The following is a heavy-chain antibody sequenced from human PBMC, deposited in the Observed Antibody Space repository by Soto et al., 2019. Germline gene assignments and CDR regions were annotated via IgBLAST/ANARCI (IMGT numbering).Heavy chain of an antibody. D-gene: IGHD2-15*01. CDR2: IYWDDDK. CDR1: GFSLSTSGVG. J-gene: IGHJ4*02. Sequence: QITLKESGPTLVKPTQTLTLTCTFSGFSLSTSGVGVGWIRQPPGKALEWLALIYWDDDKRYSPSLKSRLTTTKDTSKNPVVLTMTNMDPVDTATYYCAHRRPYCSGGSCYVRYDYWGQGTLVTVSS. V-gene: IGHV2-5*02. CDR3: AHRRPYCSGGSCYVRYDY.